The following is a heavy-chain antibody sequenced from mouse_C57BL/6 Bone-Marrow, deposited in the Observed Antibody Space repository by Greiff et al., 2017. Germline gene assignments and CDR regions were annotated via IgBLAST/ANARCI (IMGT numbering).Heavy chain of an antibody. D-gene: IGHD3-2*02. CDR3: ARNYGQLRLPAY. CDR1: GFSLTSSG. J-gene: IGHJ3*01. V-gene: IGHV2-2*01. CDR2: IWSGGST. Sequence: QVQLQQSGPGLVQPSQSLSITCTVSGFSLTSSGVHWVRQSPGKGLEWLGEIWSGGSTDYNAAFISRLSISKDNSQSQVFFKMNSLQAVDTAIYYCARNYGQLRLPAYGGQGTLVTVSA.